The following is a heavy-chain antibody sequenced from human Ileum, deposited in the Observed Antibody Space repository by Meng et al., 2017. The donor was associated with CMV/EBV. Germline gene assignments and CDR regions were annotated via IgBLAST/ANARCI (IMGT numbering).Heavy chain of an antibody. J-gene: IGHJ5*02. V-gene: IGHV4-31*11. CDR2: IYYSGST. CDR1: GGSISSGGFD. D-gene: IGHD4-17*01. Sequence: QVHLQQWGAGLLKPSETLSLTCAVSGGSISSGGFDCSWIRQHPGKGLEWSGYIYYSGSTYYNPSLRSRVAISIDTSKNQFSLKLTSVTAADTAVYFCARTNYGDYNWFDPWGQGTLVTVSS. CDR3: ARTNYGDYNWFDP.